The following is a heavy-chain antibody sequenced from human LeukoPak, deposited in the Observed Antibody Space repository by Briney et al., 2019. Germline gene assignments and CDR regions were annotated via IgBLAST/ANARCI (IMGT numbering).Heavy chain of an antibody. Sequence: GGSLRLSCAASGFTVSTNYMTWVRQAPGKGLEWVSIIYSGGSTYYADSVKGRFTISRDNSKNTLYLQMNSLRAEDTAVYYCARVRRIIGYCSSTSCPGGYYYYMDVWGKGTTVTVSS. CDR1: GFTVSTNY. J-gene: IGHJ6*03. V-gene: IGHV3-53*05. D-gene: IGHD2-2*01. CDR3: ARVRRIIGYCSSTSCPGGYYYYMDV. CDR2: IYSGGST.